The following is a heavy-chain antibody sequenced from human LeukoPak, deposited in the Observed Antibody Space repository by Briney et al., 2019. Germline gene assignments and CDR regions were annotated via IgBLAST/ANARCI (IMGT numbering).Heavy chain of an antibody. CDR2: INHSGST. CDR3: ARGGNSGSYPT. V-gene: IGHV4-34*01. D-gene: IGHD1-26*01. J-gene: IGHJ5*02. Sequence: ETLSLTCAVYGGSFSGYYWSWIRQPPGKGLEWIGEINHSGSTNYNPSLKSRVTISVDTSKNQFSLKLSSVTAADTAVYYCARGGNSGSYPTWGQGTLVTVSS. CDR1: GGSFSGYY.